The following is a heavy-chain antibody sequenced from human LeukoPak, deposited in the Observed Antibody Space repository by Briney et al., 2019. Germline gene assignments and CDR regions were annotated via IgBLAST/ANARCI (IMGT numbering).Heavy chain of an antibody. CDR1: GFTFSSFE. V-gene: IGHV3-48*03. CDR2: ISPSANII. J-gene: IGHJ3*02. CDR3: ATVAFGYAFDI. D-gene: IGHD3-10*01. Sequence: GGSLGLSCAASGFTFSSFEMTWVRQAPGKGLEWVSYISPSANIIHYADSVKGRFTISRDNAKNSLYLQMNSLRAEDTAVYYCATVAFGYAFDIWGQGTMVTVSP.